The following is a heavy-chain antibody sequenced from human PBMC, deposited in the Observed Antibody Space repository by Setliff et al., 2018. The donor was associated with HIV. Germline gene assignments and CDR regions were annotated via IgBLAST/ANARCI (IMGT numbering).Heavy chain of an antibody. V-gene: IGHV1-24*01. CDR2: VDPEHGET. D-gene: IGHD2-21*02. CDR3: ATLNSRTTYCGGDCY. CDR1: GYTLTEVS. J-gene: IGHJ4*02. Sequence: ASVKVSCKISGYTLTEVSMHWVRQAPGKGLEWLGRVDPEHGETAYADKFQGRVTITADTSTHTAYMELSSLRSEDTAVYYCATLNSRTTYCGGDCYWAQGTLVTVSS.